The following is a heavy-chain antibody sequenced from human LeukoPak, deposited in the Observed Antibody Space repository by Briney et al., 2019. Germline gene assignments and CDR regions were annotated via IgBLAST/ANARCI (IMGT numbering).Heavy chain of an antibody. CDR3: ATAPILRGEGGEHYKYGMDV. CDR2: INYSGST. D-gene: IGHD2-2*02. Sequence: SETLSLTCTVSGGSISSSSHYWSWIRQPPGKGLEWIASINYSGSTYYNPSLKSRVTLSADTFKNHFSLKLTSVTAADTAVYYCATAPILRGEGGEHYKYGMDVWGQGTTVIVSS. J-gene: IGHJ6*02. V-gene: IGHV4-39*07. CDR1: GGSISSSSHY.